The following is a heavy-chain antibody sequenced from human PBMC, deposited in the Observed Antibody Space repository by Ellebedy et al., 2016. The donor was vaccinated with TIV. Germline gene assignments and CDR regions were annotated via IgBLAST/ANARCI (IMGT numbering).Heavy chain of an antibody. CDR3: AKDGPKWEALY. V-gene: IGHV3-23*01. CDR1: GFTFRNYA. Sequence: GGSLRLSXAASGFTFRNYAMSWVRQAPGKGLEWVSGISDSGSSTYYADSVKGRFTISRDNSRNTLFLLMNSLRAADTAVYYCAKDGPKWEALYWGQGTLASVSS. J-gene: IGHJ4*02. CDR2: ISDSGSST. D-gene: IGHD1-26*01.